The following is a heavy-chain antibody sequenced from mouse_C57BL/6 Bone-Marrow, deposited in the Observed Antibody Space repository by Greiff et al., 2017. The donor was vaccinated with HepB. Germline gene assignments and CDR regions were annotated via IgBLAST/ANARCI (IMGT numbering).Heavy chain of an antibody. CDR1: GFNIKDDY. D-gene: IGHD1-1*01. CDR3: TTLLRSWFAY. Sequence: EVQLQESGAELVRPGASVKLSCTASGFNIKDDYMHWVKQRPEQGLEWIGWIDPENGDTEYASKFQGKATITADTSSNTAYLQLSSLTSEDTAVDYCTTLLRSWFAYWGQGTLVTVSA. CDR2: IDPENGDT. V-gene: IGHV14-4*01. J-gene: IGHJ3*01.